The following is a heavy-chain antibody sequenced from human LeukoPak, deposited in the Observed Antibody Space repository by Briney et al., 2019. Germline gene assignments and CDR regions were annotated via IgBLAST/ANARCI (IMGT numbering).Heavy chain of an antibody. Sequence: ASVKVSCKASGYTFTRYYMQWVRQAPGQGLEWLGMIIPSGGSTTYPQNFRDRVTLTRDMSTSTVYMELSSLRSEDTAVYYCARDLDYTTSGERFDNWGQGTLVTVSS. CDR1: GYTFTRYY. J-gene: IGHJ4*02. V-gene: IGHV1-46*01. CDR3: ARDLDYTTSGERFDN. D-gene: IGHD3/OR15-3a*01. CDR2: IIPSGGST.